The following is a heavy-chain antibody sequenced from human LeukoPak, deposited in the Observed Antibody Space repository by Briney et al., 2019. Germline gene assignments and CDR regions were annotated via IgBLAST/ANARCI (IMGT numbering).Heavy chain of an antibody. J-gene: IGHJ4*02. CDR2: VSSSSRTV. V-gene: IGHV3-48*02. CDR1: GFIFSSYR. CDR3: ARVTGSPIIFDF. Sequence: GGCLRLAWAPAGFIFSSYRMNWASQAPGKGMGWISYVSSSSRTVYYADSVRRRFTISRYNARNSLYLHMNSLSDEDTAVYFCARVTGSPIIFDFWGQGTLVTVSS. D-gene: IGHD1-26*01.